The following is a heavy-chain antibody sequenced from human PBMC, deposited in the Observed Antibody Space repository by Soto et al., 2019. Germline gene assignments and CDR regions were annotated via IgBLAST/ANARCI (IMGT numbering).Heavy chain of an antibody. V-gene: IGHV3-33*01. CDR3: ARDKAAYNWNYPGY. CDR1: GFTFSSYG. Sequence: PGGSLRLSCAASGFTFSSYGMHWVRQAPGKGLEWVAVIWYDGSNKYYADSVKGRFTISRDNSKNTLYLQMNSLRAEDTAVYYCARDKAAYNWNYPGYWGQGTLVTVSS. CDR2: IWYDGSNK. D-gene: IGHD1-7*01. J-gene: IGHJ4*02.